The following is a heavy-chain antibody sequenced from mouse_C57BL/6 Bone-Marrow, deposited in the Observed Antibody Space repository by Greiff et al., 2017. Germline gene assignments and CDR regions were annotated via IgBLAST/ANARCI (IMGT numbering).Heavy chain of an antibody. D-gene: IGHD2-3*01. CDR1: GYTFTSYW. CDR3: ARSSDGYYRY. J-gene: IGHJ2*01. CDR2: IDPSDSYT. V-gene: IGHV1-69*01. Sequence: VQLQQPGAELVMPGASVKLSCKASGYTFTSYWMHGVKQRPGQGLEWIGEIDPSDSYTNYNQKFKGKSTLTVDKSSSTAYMQLSSLTSEDSAVYYCARSSDGYYRYWGQGTTLTVSS.